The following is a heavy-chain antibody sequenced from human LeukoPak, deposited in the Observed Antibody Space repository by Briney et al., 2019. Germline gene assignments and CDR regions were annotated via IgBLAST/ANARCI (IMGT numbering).Heavy chain of an antibody. J-gene: IGHJ1*01. CDR1: GFIFSSSE. CDR3: DYQGK. D-gene: IGHD5-12*01. V-gene: IGHV3-48*03. CDR2: ITGSGTPK. Sequence: GGSLRLSCAASGFIFSSSEINWMRQAPGKGPEWLSSITGSGTPKHYADSVKGRFTISRDSVKTVVYLQMNSLRDGDTAVYYCDYQGKWGQGTLVTVSS.